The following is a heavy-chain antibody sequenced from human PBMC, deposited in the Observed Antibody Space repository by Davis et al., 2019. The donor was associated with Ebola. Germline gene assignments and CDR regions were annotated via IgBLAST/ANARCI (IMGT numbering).Heavy chain of an antibody. CDR2: INHSGST. CDR3: ARGDWLYYYDMDV. CDR1: GGSFSGYY. D-gene: IGHD2-21*01. Sequence: SETLSLACAVYGGSFSGYYWSWIRQPPGKGLEWIGEINHSGSTNYNPSLKSRVTISVDTSKNQFSLKLSSVTAADTAVYYCARGDWLYYYDMDVWGQGTTVTVSS. V-gene: IGHV4-34*01. J-gene: IGHJ6*02.